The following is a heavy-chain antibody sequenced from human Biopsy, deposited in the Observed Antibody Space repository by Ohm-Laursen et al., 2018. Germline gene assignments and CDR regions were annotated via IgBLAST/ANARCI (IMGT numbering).Heavy chain of an antibody. J-gene: IGHJ6*02. CDR2: ITGRSSTI. CDR1: GFTFNSHE. V-gene: IGHV3-48*03. CDR3: TRLAYYYYYGMDV. Sequence: SLRLSCAASGFTFNSHEMNWVRQAPGKGLEWISYITGRSSTIYYADSVKGRFTISRDNAKNSLYLQRNSLRAEDTAVYYCTRLAYYYYYGMDVRGQGTTVTVSS. D-gene: IGHD2-21*01.